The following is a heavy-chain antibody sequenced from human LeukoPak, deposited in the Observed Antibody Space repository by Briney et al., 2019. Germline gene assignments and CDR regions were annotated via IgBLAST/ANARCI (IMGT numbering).Heavy chain of an antibody. V-gene: IGHV4-38-2*02. Sequence: PSETLSLTCTVSGYSISSGYNWGWIRQPPGKGLEWFGSIYHSGSTYYSPSLKSRVTISVDTSKNQFSLKLSSVTAADTAVYYCARDTGWLLLRGVIDYWGQGTLVTVSS. D-gene: IGHD3-22*01. CDR2: IYHSGST. CDR1: GYSISSGYN. CDR3: ARDTGWLLLRGVIDY. J-gene: IGHJ4*02.